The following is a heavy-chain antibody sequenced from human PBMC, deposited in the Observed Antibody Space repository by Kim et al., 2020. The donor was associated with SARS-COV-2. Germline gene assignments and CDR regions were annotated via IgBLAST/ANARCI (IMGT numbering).Heavy chain of an antibody. V-gene: IGHV1-18*01. J-gene: IGHJ4*01. CDR1: GYSFSNYG. D-gene: IGHD3-22*01. CDR3: APYYDSNSYRGQWD. Sequence: ASVKASCKASGYSFSNYGLVWARQAPGQGLEWMGWISSNSGHTKYAQNVQGRVTLTTDTSTNTGYMELSSLRSDDTAVYYCAPYYDSNSYRGQWDWGQGT. CDR2: ISSNSGHT.